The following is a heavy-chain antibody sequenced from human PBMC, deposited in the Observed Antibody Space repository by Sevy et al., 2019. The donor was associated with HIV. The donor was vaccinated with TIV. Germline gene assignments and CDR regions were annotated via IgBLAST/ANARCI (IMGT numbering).Heavy chain of an antibody. CDR3: ARIGYSSSSWDF. J-gene: IGHJ1*01. V-gene: IGHV3-7*01. D-gene: IGHD6-6*01. CDR2: IKQDGSEK. Sequence: GGSLRLSCAASGFTFSRYWMSWVRQAPGKGLEWVANIKQDGSEKDYLDSMKARFTISRDNAKNSVYLQINSLRAGDTAVYYCARIGYSSSSWDFWGQGTLVTVSS. CDR1: GFTFSRYW.